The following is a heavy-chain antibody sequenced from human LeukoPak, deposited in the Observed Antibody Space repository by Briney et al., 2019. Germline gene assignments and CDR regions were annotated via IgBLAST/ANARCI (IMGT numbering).Heavy chain of an antibody. Sequence: APVKVSCKASGYTFTSYAMHWVRQAPGQRLEWMGWINAGNGNTKYSQKFQGRVTITRDTSASTAYMELSSLRSEDTAVYYCAREVKREELWFDPWGQGTLVTVSS. CDR3: AREVKREELWFDP. V-gene: IGHV1-3*01. CDR1: GYTFTSYA. CDR2: INAGNGNT. D-gene: IGHD4-23*01. J-gene: IGHJ5*02.